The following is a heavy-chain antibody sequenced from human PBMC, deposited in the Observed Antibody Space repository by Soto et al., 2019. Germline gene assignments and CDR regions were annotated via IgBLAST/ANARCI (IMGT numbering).Heavy chain of an antibody. CDR1: GYTFTSYG. J-gene: IGHJ4*02. D-gene: IGHD3-22*01. CDR3: AREGPSDSSGYSIDY. CDR2: ISAYNGNT. Sequence: GASVKVSCKASGYTFTSYGISWVRQAPGQGLEWMGWISAYNGNTNYAQKLQGRVTMTTDTSTSTAYMELRSLRSDDTAVYYCAREGPSDSSGYSIDYWGQGTLVTVS. V-gene: IGHV1-18*01.